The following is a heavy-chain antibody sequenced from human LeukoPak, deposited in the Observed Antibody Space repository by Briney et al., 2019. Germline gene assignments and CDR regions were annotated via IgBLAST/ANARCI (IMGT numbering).Heavy chain of an antibody. CDR3: ARRLVDSNDGYDV. D-gene: IGHD2-15*01. CDR1: GYTFTDYY. J-gene: IGHJ3*01. V-gene: IGHV1-2*02. Sequence: ASVKVSCKASGYTFTDYYMHWVRQAPGQGREWMGWINPNSGGTSYAQPFKDRVTITRDTAISTAYMELSSLRSDDTAVYYCARRLVDSNDGYDVWGQGTMVTVSS. CDR2: INPNSGGT.